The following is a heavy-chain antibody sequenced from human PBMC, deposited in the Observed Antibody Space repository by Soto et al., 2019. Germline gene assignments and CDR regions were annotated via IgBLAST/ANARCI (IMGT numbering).Heavy chain of an antibody. J-gene: IGHJ4*02. CDR1: GYTFTSYA. CDR3: AREGYYYDSSGYHLFDY. D-gene: IGHD3-22*01. V-gene: IGHV1-3*01. CDR2: INAGNGNT. Sequence: ASVKVSCKASGYTFTSYAMHWVRQAPGQRLEWMGWINAGNGNTKYSQKFQGRVTITRDTSASTAYMELSSLRSEDTAVYYCAREGYYYDSSGYHLFDYWGQGTLVTVSS.